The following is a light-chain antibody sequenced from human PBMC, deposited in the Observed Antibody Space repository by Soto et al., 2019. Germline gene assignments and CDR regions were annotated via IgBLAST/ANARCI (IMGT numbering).Light chain of an antibody. CDR1: SSDVGDYNY. J-gene: IGLJ2*01. V-gene: IGLV2-14*01. CDR2: DVN. CDR3: RSYTSSSTRV. Sequence: QSALTQPASVSGSPGQSITISCTGTSSDVGDYNYVSWYQQHPGKAPKLMIYDVNNRPSGISNRFSGSKSGNTASLTISGLQAEDEGDYYCRSYTSSSTRVFGGGTKLTVL.